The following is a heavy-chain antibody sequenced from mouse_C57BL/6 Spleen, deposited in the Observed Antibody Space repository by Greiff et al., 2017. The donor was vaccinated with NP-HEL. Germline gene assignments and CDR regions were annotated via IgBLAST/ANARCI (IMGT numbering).Heavy chain of an antibody. J-gene: IGHJ2*01. CDR1: GFTFSDYG. V-gene: IGHV5-17*01. CDR2: ISSGSSTI. D-gene: IGHD1-1*01. CDR3: ARRSTVDYFDY. Sequence: EVMLVESGGGLVKPGGSLKLSCAASGFTFSDYGMHWVRQAPEKGLEWVAYISSGSSTIYYADTVKGRFTISRDNAKNTRFLQMTSLRSEDTAMYYCARRSTVDYFDYWGQGTTLTVSS.